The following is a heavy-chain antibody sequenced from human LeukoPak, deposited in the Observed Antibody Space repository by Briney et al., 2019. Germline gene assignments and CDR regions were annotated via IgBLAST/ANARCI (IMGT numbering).Heavy chain of an antibody. CDR3: AKEQSSSGFFDY. J-gene: IGHJ4*02. Sequence: GGSLRLSCAASGFIFSSYAMSWVRQAPGKGLEWVSAISGRGDRTCYADSVKGRFTISRDNSKNTLYLQMNSLRAEDTAVYYCAKEQSSSGFFDYWGQGTLVTVSS. CDR2: ISGRGDRT. V-gene: IGHV3-23*01. D-gene: IGHD6-6*01. CDR1: GFIFSSYA.